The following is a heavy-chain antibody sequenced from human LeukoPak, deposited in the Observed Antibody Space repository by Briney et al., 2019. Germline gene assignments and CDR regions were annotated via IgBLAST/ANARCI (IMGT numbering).Heavy chain of an antibody. V-gene: IGHV4-34*01. CDR3: ARHQYNWNLNWFDP. Sequence: SETLSLTCAVYGGSFSGYYWSWIRQPPGKGLEWIGEINHSGSTNYNPSLKSRVTISLDTSKNQVSLKLSSVTAADTAVYYCARHQYNWNLNWFDPWGQGTLVTVSS. CDR2: INHSGST. D-gene: IGHD1-20*01. J-gene: IGHJ5*02. CDR1: GGSFSGYY.